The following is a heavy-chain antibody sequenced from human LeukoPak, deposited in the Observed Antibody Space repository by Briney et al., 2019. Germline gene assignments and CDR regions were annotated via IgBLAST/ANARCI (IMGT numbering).Heavy chain of an antibody. CDR2: INPNSGGT. CDR3: ARVVGYDFWSGYSDY. V-gene: IGHV1-2*02. Sequence: GASVKVSCKVSGYTFTGYYMHWVRQAPGQGLEWMGWINPNSGGTNYAQKFQGRVTMTRDTSISTAYMELSRLRSDDTAVYYCARVVGYDFWSGYSDYWGQGTLVTVSS. J-gene: IGHJ4*02. D-gene: IGHD3-3*01. CDR1: GYTFTGYY.